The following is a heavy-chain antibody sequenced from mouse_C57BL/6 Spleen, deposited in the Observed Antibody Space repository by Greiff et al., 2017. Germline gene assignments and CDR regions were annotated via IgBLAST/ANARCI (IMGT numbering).Heavy chain of an antibody. CDR1: GYTFTSYW. CDR2: IDPSDSDT. Sequence: QVQLQQPGAELVRPGSSVKLSCKASGYTFTSYWMHWVKQRPIQGLEWIGNIDPSDSDTHYNQKFKDKATLTVDNSSSTAYMQLSSLTSEDSAVYYCAETGTSYYFDVWGQGTTLTVAS. J-gene: IGHJ2*01. D-gene: IGHD4-1*01. CDR3: AETGTSYYFDV. V-gene: IGHV1-52*01.